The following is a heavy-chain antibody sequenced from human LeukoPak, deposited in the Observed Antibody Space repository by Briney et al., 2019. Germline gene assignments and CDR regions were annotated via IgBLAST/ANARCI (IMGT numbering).Heavy chain of an antibody. CDR2: INHSGST. CDR1: GGSFSGYY. J-gene: IGHJ5*02. Sequence: SETLSLTCAVYGGSFSGYYWSWIRQPPGKGLEWIGEINHSGSTNYNPSLKSRVTISVDTSKNQFSLKLSSVTAADTAVYYCAGAPVCSSTSCHNWFDPWAREPWSPSPQ. D-gene: IGHD2-2*01. CDR3: AGAPVCSSTSCHNWFDP. V-gene: IGHV4-34*01.